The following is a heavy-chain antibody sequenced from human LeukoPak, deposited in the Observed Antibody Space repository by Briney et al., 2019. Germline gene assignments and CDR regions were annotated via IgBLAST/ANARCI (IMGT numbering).Heavy chain of an antibody. D-gene: IGHD3-22*01. CDR1: GITLSNYG. Sequence: GGSLRLSCAVSGITLSNYGMSWVRQAPGKGLEWAAGISDSGGRTNYADSVKGRFTISRDNPKNTLYLQMNSLRAEDTAVYFCAKRGVVIRVILVGFHKEANYFDSWGQGALVTVSS. V-gene: IGHV3-23*01. J-gene: IGHJ4*02. CDR3: AKRGVVIRVILVGFHKEANYFDS. CDR2: ISDSGGRT.